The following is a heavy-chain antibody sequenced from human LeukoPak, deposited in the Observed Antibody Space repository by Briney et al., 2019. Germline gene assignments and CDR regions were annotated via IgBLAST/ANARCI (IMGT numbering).Heavy chain of an antibody. CDR2: IYHSGST. D-gene: IGHD6-13*01. V-gene: IGHV4-30-2*01. Sequence: SQTLSLTCAVSGGSISSGGYSWSWIRQPPGKGLEWIVYIYHSGSTYYNPSLKSRVTISVYRSKNQFSLKLSSVTAADTAVYYCARAQEAAAGGFDYWGQGTLVTVSS. CDR1: GGSISSGGYS. CDR3: ARAQEAAAGGFDY. J-gene: IGHJ4*02.